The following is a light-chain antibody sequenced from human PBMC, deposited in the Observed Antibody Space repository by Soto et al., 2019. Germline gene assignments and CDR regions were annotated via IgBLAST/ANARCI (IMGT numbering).Light chain of an antibody. CDR1: QDIRTW. V-gene: IGKV1D-12*01. J-gene: IGKJ4*01. CDR2: AAS. Sequence: DIQMTQSPSSVSASVGHRVTITCRASQDIRTWLAWYQQRPGRAPKLLIYAASSLHGGVPSRFSGSGSGTEFTLTIRSLQPEDFAPYYCQQANSCPLTFGGGTKGEIK. CDR3: QQANSCPLT.